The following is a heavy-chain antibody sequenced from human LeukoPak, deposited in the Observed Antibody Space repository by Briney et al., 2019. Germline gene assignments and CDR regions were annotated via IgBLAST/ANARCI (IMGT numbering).Heavy chain of an antibody. CDR1: GGSINSSSYY. Sequence: SETLSLTCTVSGGSINSSSYYWGWIRQPPGKGLEWIGTIYYGGNTYYNPSLKSRVTISIDRPKNQFSLKVTSVTAADTAVFYRARTVNPRIYDAFDIWGQGTMVTVSS. D-gene: IGHD2-15*01. CDR2: IYYGGNT. V-gene: IGHV4-39*01. CDR3: ARTVNPRIYDAFDI. J-gene: IGHJ3*02.